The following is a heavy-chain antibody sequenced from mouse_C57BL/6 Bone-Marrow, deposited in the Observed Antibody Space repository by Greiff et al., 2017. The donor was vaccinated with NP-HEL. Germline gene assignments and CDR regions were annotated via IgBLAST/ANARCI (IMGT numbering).Heavy chain of an antibody. V-gene: IGHV1-69*01. J-gene: IGHJ2*01. CDR2: IDPSDSYT. CDR3: ASGMYGYGYD. Sequence: VQLQQSGAELVMPGASVKLSCKASGYTFTSYWMHWVKQRPGQGLEWIGEIDPSDSYTNYNQKFKGKSTLTVDKSSSTAYMQLSSLTSEDSAVYYCASGMYGYGYDWGQGTTLTVSS. D-gene: IGHD2-2*01. CDR1: GYTFTSYW.